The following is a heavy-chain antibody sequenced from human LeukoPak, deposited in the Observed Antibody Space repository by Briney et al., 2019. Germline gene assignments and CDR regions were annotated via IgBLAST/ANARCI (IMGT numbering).Heavy chain of an antibody. CDR3: ARVAAAGICFYYYMDV. Sequence: GGSLRLSCAASGFTFSSYAMSWVRQAPGKGLEWVSAISGSGGSTYYADSVKGRFTISRDNSKNTLYLQMNSLRAEDTAVYYCARVAAAGICFYYYMDVWGKGTTVTVSS. J-gene: IGHJ6*03. CDR1: GFTFSSYA. CDR2: ISGSGGST. D-gene: IGHD6-13*01. V-gene: IGHV3-23*01.